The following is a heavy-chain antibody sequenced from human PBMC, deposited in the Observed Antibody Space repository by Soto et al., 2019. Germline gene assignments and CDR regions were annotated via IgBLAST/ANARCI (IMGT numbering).Heavy chain of an antibody. CDR1: GFTFRNYG. D-gene: IGHD6-19*01. J-gene: IGHJ4*02. Sequence: GGSLRLSCAASGFTFRNYGMHWVRQAPGKGLEWVAVITSSSSDTYYADSVKGRFTISRDNAKNSLYLQMNSLRAEDTAVYYCANQQWLTYFDYWGQGTLVTVSS. V-gene: IGHV3-21*04. CDR3: ANQQWLTYFDY. CDR2: ITSSSSDT.